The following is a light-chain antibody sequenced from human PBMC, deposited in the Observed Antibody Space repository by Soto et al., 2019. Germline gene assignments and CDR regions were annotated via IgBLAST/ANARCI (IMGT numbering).Light chain of an antibody. Sequence: EIVMTQSPATVSVSPGDRVTLSCRASRTVHSNVAWYQHKPGQAPRLLIYGASFRATGMPARFSGSGFGTEFTLTISSLQSEDFAVYYCQQYNNWPWTFGQGTKVDIK. CDR1: RTVHSN. CDR3: QQYNNWPWT. V-gene: IGKV3-15*01. J-gene: IGKJ1*01. CDR2: GAS.